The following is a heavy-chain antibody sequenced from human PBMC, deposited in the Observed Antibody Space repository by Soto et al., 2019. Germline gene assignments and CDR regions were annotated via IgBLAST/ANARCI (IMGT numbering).Heavy chain of an antibody. CDR1: GGPVSSGSNY. CDR3: ARFGADSCRYYRGY. V-gene: IGHV4-61*01. Sequence: PSGTLSLTCTVSGGPVSSGSNYWSWIRQPPGKGLEWIGYIYYSGSTNYNPSLKSRVTISVDTSKNQFSLKLSSVTAADTAVYYCARFGADSCRYYRGYGGQGTLVTVSS. CDR2: IYYSGST. J-gene: IGHJ4*02. D-gene: IGHD3-22*01.